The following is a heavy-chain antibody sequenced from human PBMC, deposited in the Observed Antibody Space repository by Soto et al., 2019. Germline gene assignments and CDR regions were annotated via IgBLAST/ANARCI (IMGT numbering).Heavy chain of an antibody. V-gene: IGHV4-61*01. D-gene: IGHD3-9*01. CDR1: GGSFNSGSYS. CDR2: VYHTGRT. J-gene: IGHJ4*01. CDR3: AMYFAYFDS. Sequence: PSATLSLTCTVSGGSFNSGSYSWSWIRQPPGKGLEWIGYVYHTGRTSYNPSLKSRVSISMDTSKNQFSLNLDSVTAAETAVYFCAMYFAYFDSWGHGTLVTVSS.